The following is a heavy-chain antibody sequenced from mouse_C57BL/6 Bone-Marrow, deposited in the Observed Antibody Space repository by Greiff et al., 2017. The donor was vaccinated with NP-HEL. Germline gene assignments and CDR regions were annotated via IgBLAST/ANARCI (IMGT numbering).Heavy chain of an antibody. Sequence: VQLQQSGPELVKPGASVKISCKASGYSFTDYTMTWVKQSNGKSLEWIGDINPNYGSNSYNQKLKGKATLTVKQSSSTAYMQLNCLTTENSAVYYCARGPFAFWGQGTLVTVSA. CDR1: GYSFTDYT. CDR2: INPNYGSN. V-gene: IGHV1-39*01. J-gene: IGHJ3*01. CDR3: ARGPFAF.